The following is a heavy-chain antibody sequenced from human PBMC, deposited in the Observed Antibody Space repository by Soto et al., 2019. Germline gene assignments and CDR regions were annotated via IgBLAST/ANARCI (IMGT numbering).Heavy chain of an antibody. Sequence: GSLRLSCAASGFTFSSYEMNWVRQAPGKGLEWVSYISSSGSTIYYADSVKGRFTISRDNAKNSLYLQMNSLRAEDTAVYYCASGNVLRYFDWLLYRGMDVWGQGTTVTVSS. CDR2: ISSSGSTI. D-gene: IGHD3-9*01. J-gene: IGHJ6*02. CDR3: ASGNVLRYFDWLLYRGMDV. CDR1: GFTFSSYE. V-gene: IGHV3-48*03.